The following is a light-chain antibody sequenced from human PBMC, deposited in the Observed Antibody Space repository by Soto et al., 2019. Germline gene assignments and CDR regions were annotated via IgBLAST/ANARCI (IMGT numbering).Light chain of an antibody. CDR1: QSISSW. CDR3: QQYNSYPET. V-gene: IGKV1-5*03. J-gene: IGKJ1*01. Sequence: DIQMTQSPSTLSASVGDRVTITCRASQSISSWLAWYQQKPGKAPNLLIYKASSLESGVPSRFIGSGSGTEFTLTISSLQPDDFATYYCQQYNSYPETFGQGTKVEIK. CDR2: KAS.